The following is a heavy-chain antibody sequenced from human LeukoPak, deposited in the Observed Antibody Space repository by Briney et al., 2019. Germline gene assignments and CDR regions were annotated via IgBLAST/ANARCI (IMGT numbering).Heavy chain of an antibody. Sequence: SQTLSLTCAISGDSVSSNSAAWNWIRQSPARGLEWLGRTYYRSKWHNDYAPSVKSRITINPDTSKNQFSLQVNSMTPEDTAVYYCVRSLGDLDYWGQGTLVTVSS. D-gene: IGHD3-16*01. J-gene: IGHJ4*02. V-gene: IGHV6-1*01. CDR3: VRSLGDLDY. CDR2: TYYRSKWHN. CDR1: GDSVSSNSAA.